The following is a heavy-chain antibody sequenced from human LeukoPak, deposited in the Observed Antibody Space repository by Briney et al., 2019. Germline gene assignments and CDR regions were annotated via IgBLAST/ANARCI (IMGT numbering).Heavy chain of an antibody. CDR2: IYPGDSDT. V-gene: IGHV5-51*01. J-gene: IGHJ4*02. Sequence: PGESLKISCKGSGYSFTSYWIGWVRQMPGKGLEWMGIIYPGDSDTRYSPSFQGQVTISADKSISTAYLQWSSLKASDTAMYYCARLLGTTVTTRAYYFDYWGQGTLVTVSS. CDR3: ARLLGTTVTTRAYYFDY. D-gene: IGHD4-11*01. CDR1: GYSFTSYW.